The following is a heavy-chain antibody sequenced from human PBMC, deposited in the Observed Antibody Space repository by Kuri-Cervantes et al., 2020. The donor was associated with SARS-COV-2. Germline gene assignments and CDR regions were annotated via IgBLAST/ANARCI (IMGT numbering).Heavy chain of an antibody. CDR3: ARCSGITGTDFYYYYGMDV. Sequence: GGSLRLSCAASGFTFSSYSMNWVRQAPGKGLEWVSSISSSSSYIYYADSVMGRFTISRDNAKNSLYLQMNSLRAEDTAVYYCARCSGITGTDFYYYYGMDVWGQGTTVTVSS. J-gene: IGHJ6*02. V-gene: IGHV3-21*01. D-gene: IGHD1-7*01. CDR1: GFTFSSYS. CDR2: ISSSSSYI.